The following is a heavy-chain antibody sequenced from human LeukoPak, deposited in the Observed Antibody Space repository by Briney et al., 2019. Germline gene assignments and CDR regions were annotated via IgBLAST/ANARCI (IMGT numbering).Heavy chain of an antibody. Sequence: ASVKVSCKASGGTFTNYAISWVRQAPGQGLEWMGWISAYNGNTNYGQKLQGRVTMTTDTSTSTAYMELRSLRPDDTAVYYCARDEGAPIAAANVWGRGTMVTVSS. CDR1: GGTFTNYA. J-gene: IGHJ3*01. V-gene: IGHV1-18*01. CDR2: ISAYNGNT. D-gene: IGHD6-13*01. CDR3: ARDEGAPIAAANV.